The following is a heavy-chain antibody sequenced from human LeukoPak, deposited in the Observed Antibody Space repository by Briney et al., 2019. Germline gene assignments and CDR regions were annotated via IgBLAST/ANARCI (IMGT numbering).Heavy chain of an antibody. D-gene: IGHD6-13*01. CDR3: ARDQSVRLLQTSSTYFKHVFAI. CDR2: ISAYNGNT. Sequence: ASVKVSCKTSGYTFTNYGISWVRQAPGLGLELMGWISAYNGNTNYAQKVQGRVTMTTDTSTSTAYMELRSLRFDDTAVYYCARDQSVRLLQTSSTYFKHVFAIWGQGSMVTVSS. J-gene: IGHJ3*02. V-gene: IGHV1-18*01. CDR1: GYTFTNYG.